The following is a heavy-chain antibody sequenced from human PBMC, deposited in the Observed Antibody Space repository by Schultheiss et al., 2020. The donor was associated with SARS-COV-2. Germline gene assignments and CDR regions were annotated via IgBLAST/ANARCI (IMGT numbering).Heavy chain of an antibody. D-gene: IGHD2-2*01. CDR2: IKSKTDGGTT. CDR1: GFTFSSYA. CDR3: TTDQIGYCSSTSCYYYYYYYMDV. Sequence: GGSLRLSCAASGFTFSSYAMSWVRQAPGKGLEWVGRIKSKTDGGTTDYAAPVKGRFTISRDDSKNTLYLQMNSLKTEDTAVYYCTTDQIGYCSSTSCYYYYYYYMDVLGKGTTVTVSS. V-gene: IGHV3-15*01. J-gene: IGHJ6*03.